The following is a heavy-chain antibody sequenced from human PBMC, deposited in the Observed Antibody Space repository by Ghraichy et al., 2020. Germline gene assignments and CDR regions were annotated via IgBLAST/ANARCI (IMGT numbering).Heavy chain of an antibody. J-gene: IGHJ4*02. CDR3: AKGGLAVKGFDY. V-gene: IGHV3-23*01. D-gene: IGHD2-15*01. CDR1: ELTFSSYA. CDR2: IGIGGGNT. Sequence: GGSLRLSCAASELTFSSYAMSWVRQAPGKGLEWVSAIGIGGGNTYYADSVMGRFTISRDDSKNTLYLQMNSLRAEDTAVYYCAKGGLAVKGFDYWCQGTLVTVSS.